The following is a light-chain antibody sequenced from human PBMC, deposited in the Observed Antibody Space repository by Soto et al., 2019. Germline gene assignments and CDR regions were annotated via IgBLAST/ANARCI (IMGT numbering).Light chain of an antibody. CDR3: QQYNNWPPT. J-gene: IGKJ1*01. V-gene: IGKV3-15*01. Sequence: EIVLTQSPATLSVSPEEGATLSRRASQSVSSNLAWYQQKPGQAPRLLIYGASTRATGIPARFSGSGSGTEFTLTISSLQSEDFAVYYCQQYNNWPPTFGQGTKV. CDR1: QSVSSN. CDR2: GAS.